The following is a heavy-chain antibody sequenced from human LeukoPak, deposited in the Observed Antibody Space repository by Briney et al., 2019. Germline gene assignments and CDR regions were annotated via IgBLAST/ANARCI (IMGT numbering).Heavy chain of an antibody. Sequence: PSETLSLTCAVYGVSFSGYYWSWIRQPPGKGLEWIGEINHSGSTNYNPSLKSRVTISVDTSKNQFSLKLSSVTAADTAVYYCARGPPPSDYDSSGYWSSGFDYWGQGTLVTVSS. V-gene: IGHV4-34*01. CDR1: GVSFSGYY. CDR3: ARGPPPSDYDSSGYWSSGFDY. J-gene: IGHJ4*02. CDR2: INHSGST. D-gene: IGHD3-22*01.